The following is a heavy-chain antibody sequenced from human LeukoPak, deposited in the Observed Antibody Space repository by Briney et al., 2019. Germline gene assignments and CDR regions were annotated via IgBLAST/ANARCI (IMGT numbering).Heavy chain of an antibody. D-gene: IGHD3-22*01. CDR1: GYTLTELS. CDR3: ATDRGFYDSSGYYFNWFDP. J-gene: IGHJ5*02. CDR2: FDPEDGET. Sequence: GASVKVSCKVSGYTLTELSMHWVRHAPGKGLEWMGGFDPEDGETIYAQKFQGRVTMPKDPSTDTAYMELSSLRSEDTAVYDCATDRGFYDSSGYYFNWFDPWGQGTLVTVSS. V-gene: IGHV1-24*01.